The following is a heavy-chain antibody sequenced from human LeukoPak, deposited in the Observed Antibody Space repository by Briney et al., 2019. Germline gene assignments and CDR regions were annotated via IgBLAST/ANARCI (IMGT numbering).Heavy chain of an antibody. V-gene: IGHV1-46*01. J-gene: IGHJ4*02. Sequence: GASVKVSCKASGYTFTGYYMHWVRQAPGQGLEWMGIINPSGGSTNYAQKFQGRVTMTRDTSTSTVYMELSSLRSEDTAVYYCARFAVHRRITVAGQFGLDYWGQGTLVSLSS. CDR1: GYTFTGYY. CDR2: INPSGGST. CDR3: ARFAVHRRITVAGQFGLDY. D-gene: IGHD6-19*01.